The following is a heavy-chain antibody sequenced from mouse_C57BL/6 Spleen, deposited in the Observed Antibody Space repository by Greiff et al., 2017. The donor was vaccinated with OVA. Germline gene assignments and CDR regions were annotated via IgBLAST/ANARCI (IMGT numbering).Heavy chain of an antibody. CDR3: ARVDSSGFDY. Sequence: EVQVVESGPELVKPGASVKISCKASGYSFTGYYMNWVKQSPEKSLEWIGEINPSTGGTTYNQKFKAKATLTVDKSSSTAYMQLKSLTSEDSAVYYCARVDSSGFDYWGQGTTLTVSS. J-gene: IGHJ2*01. CDR1: GYSFTGYY. CDR2: INPSTGGT. D-gene: IGHD3-2*02. V-gene: IGHV1-42*01.